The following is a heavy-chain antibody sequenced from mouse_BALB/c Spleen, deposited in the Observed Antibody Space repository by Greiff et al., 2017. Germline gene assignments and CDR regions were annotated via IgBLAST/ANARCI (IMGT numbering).Heavy chain of an antibody. CDR3: ARTGDYAAYAMDY. D-gene: IGHD2-4*01. V-gene: IGHV5-6-5*01. J-gene: IGHJ4*01. CDR2: ISSGGST. Sequence: EVKLVESGGGLVKPGGSLKLSCAASGFTFSSYAMSWVRQTPEKRLEWVASISSGGSTYYPDSVKGRFTISRDNARNILYLQMSSLRSADTAMYYCARTGDYAAYAMDYWGQGTSVTVSS. CDR1: GFTFSSYA.